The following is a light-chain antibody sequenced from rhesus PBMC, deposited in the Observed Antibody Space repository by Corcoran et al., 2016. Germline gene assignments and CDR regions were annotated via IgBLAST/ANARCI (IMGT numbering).Light chain of an antibody. CDR2: EVS. Sequence: QAALTQPPSVSGSPGQSVTISCTGTSNDAGGYDYVSWYQQHPGPAPKLMIYEVSKRPSGVSDRFSGSKSGNTASLTIAGLQAEDEADYYCSSYAGSNTYIFGAGTRLTVL. V-gene: IGLV2-23*01. J-gene: IGLJ1*01. CDR3: SSYAGSNTYI. CDR1: SNDAGGYDY.